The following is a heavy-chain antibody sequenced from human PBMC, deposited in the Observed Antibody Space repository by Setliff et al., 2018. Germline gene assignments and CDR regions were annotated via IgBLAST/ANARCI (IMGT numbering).Heavy chain of an antibody. V-gene: IGHV4-59*11. J-gene: IGHJ2*01. Sequence: SETLSLTCTVSGVSISSHYWSWVRQPPGKGLECIGDIYYTGSTKYNPSLWSRLTMSIDTSKKQFSLRLASVTAADTAIYYCARKMRMSGRGHWYFDVWGRGTLVTVSS. CDR1: GVSISSHY. CDR2: IYYTGST. CDR3: ARKMRMSGRGHWYFDV.